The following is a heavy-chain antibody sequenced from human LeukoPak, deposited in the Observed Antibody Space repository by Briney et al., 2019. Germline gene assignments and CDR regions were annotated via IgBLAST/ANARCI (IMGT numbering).Heavy chain of an antibody. V-gene: IGHV1-46*01. CDR3: ARGVPGYSYGEMYFDY. D-gene: IGHD5-18*01. Sequence: ASVKVSCKASGYTFTSYYIHWVRQAPGQGLEWMGIINPSGGITSYAQKFQGRVTMTRDTSTSTVYMELSSLRSDDTAVYYCARGVPGYSYGEMYFDYWGQGTLVTVSS. CDR2: INPSGGIT. J-gene: IGHJ4*02. CDR1: GYTFTSYY.